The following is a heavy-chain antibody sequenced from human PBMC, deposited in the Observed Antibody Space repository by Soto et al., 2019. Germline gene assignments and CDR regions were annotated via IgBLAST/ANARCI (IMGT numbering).Heavy chain of an antibody. CDR2: ISSSGETV. J-gene: IGHJ6*02. V-gene: IGHV3-48*03. CDR1: GFTFSIYE. CDR3: AREGFYAMDV. D-gene: IGHD2-2*01. Sequence: PGGSLRLSCEVSGFTFSIYEMYWVRHAPGKGLEWVAYISSSGETVYYAGSVQGRFTISRDNAKNSLYLQMSSLGAEDTAVYYCAREGFYAMDVWGQGTTVTVSS.